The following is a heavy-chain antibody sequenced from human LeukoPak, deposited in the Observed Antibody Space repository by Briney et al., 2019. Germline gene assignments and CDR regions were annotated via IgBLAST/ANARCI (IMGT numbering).Heavy chain of an antibody. Sequence: SVKVSCKASGGTFSSYAISWVRQAPGQGLEWMGGIIPIFGTANYAQKFQGRVTITADESTSTAYMELSSLRSEDTAVYYCARARPYYDYVWGSYRSSYYFDYWGQGTLVTVSS. CDR1: GGTFSSYA. J-gene: IGHJ4*02. D-gene: IGHD3-16*02. V-gene: IGHV1-69*13. CDR3: ARARPYYDYVWGSYRSSYYFDY. CDR2: IIPIFGTA.